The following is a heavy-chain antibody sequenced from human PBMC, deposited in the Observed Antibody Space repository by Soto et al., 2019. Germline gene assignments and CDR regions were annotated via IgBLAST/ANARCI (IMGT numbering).Heavy chain of an antibody. V-gene: IGHV1-18*04. Sequence: GASVKVSCKASGYTFTSYGISWVRQAPGQGLEWMGWISAYNGNTNYAQKLQGRVTMTTDTSTSTAYMELRSLRTDDTAGYYCARDRGVGATRYFHHWGQGTLVTVSS. J-gene: IGHJ1*01. CDR2: ISAYNGNT. CDR1: GYTFTSYG. CDR3: ARDRGVGATRYFHH. D-gene: IGHD1-26*01.